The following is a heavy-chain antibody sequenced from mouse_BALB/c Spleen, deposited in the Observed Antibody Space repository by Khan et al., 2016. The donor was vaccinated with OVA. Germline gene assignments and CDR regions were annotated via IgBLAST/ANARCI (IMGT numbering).Heavy chain of an antibody. J-gene: IGHJ2*01. Sequence: QLEESGLGLVKPSQSLSLTCTVTGYSITSDYAWNWIRQFPGNKLEWMGYISYSGSTSYNPSLKSRISITRDTSKNQFFLQLNSVTTEDTATYYCARSIMANWGQGTTLTVSS. CDR1: GYSITSDYA. V-gene: IGHV3-2*02. CDR2: ISYSGST. CDR3: ARSIMAN.